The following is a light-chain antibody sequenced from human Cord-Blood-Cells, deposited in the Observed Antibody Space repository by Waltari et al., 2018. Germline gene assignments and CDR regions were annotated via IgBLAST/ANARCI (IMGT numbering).Light chain of an antibody. CDR1: NSDVGGYNY. CDR2: EVS. J-gene: IGLJ2*01. Sequence: QSALPQPASVSGSPGQSLTISCPGTNSDVGGYNYVPWYQQHPGKAPKLMIYEVSNRPSGVSNRFSGSKSGNTASLTISGLQAEDEADYYCSSYTSSSTLVFGGGTKLTVL. V-gene: IGLV2-14*01. CDR3: SSYTSSSTLV.